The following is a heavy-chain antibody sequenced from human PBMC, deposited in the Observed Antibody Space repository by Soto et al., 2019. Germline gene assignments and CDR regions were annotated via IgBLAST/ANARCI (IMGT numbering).Heavy chain of an antibody. CDR2: IIPIFGTA. CDR1: GGTFSSYA. V-gene: IGHV1-69*12. D-gene: IGHD4-17*01. J-gene: IGHJ5*02. CDR3: ARDRAVTTVWFDP. Sequence: QVQLVQSGAEVKKPGSSVKVSCKASGGTFSSYAISWVRQAPGQGLEWMGGIIPIFGTANYAQKLQGRVTITAEESTSTAYMELSSLRCEDTAVYYCARDRAVTTVWFDPWGQGTLVTVSS.